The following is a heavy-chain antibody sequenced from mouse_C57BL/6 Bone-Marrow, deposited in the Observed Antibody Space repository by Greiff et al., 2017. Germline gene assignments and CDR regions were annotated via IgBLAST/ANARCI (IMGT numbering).Heavy chain of an antibody. D-gene: IGHD4-1*01. CDR1: GFTFSSYT. Sequence: EVQLVESGGGLVKPGGSLKLSCAASGFTFSSYTMSWVRQTPEKRLEWVATISGGGGNTYYPDSVKGRFTISRDNAKNTLYLQMSSLRAEDTALYYCGRRNCPSSYYFDYWGQGTTLTVSS. CDR2: ISGGGGNT. V-gene: IGHV5-9*01. CDR3: GRRNCPSSYYFDY. J-gene: IGHJ2*01.